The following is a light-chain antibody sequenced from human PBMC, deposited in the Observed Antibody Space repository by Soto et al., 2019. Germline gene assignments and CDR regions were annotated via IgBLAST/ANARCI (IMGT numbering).Light chain of an antibody. CDR1: SSNIGYNY. V-gene: IGLV1-51*01. Sequence: QSVLTQPPSVSAAPGQKVTISCSGTSSNIGYNYVSWYQQLPGTAPKLLIYDNNKRPSGIPDRFSGSKSGTSATLAITGLQTGDEADYYCGTWDASLTAGGVFGGGTKVTVL. J-gene: IGLJ3*02. CDR2: DNN. CDR3: GTWDASLTAGGV.